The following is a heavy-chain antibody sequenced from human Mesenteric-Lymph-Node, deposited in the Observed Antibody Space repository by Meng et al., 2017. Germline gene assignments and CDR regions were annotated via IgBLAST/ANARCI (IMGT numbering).Heavy chain of an antibody. D-gene: IGHD1-26*01. CDR2: VYTSGRT. CDR3: ARGLGTTNFDY. J-gene: IGHJ4*02. Sequence: SETLSLTCSVSGGSISNYYWSWIRQPAGRGLEWIGRVYTSGRTNYNPSLASRVTMSVDTSKSQFSLKLTSVTAADTAIYYCARGLGTTNFDYWGQGTLVTVSS. V-gene: IGHV4-4*07. CDR1: GGSISNYY.